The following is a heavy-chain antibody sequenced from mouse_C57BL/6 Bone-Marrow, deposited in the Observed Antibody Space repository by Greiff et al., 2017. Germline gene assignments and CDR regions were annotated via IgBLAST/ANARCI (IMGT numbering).Heavy chain of an antibody. V-gene: IGHV1-69*01. CDR2: IDPSDSYT. Sequence: QVQLQQPGAELVMPGASVKLSCKASGYTFTSYWMHWVKQRPGQGLEWIGEIDPSDSYTNYNQKFKGKSTLTVDKSSSTAYMQLSCLTSEDSAVYYCARRWITTVVVDYFDYWGQGTTLTVSS. D-gene: IGHD1-1*01. J-gene: IGHJ2*01. CDR1: GYTFTSYW. CDR3: ARRWITTVVVDYFDY.